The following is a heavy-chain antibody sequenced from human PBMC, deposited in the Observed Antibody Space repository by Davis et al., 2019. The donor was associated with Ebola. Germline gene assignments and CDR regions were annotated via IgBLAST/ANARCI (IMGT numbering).Heavy chain of an antibody. CDR1: GDSISSSNW. CDR3: ASTPTVLGDFFDY. D-gene: IGHD3-16*01. CDR2: ISQSGST. V-gene: IGHV4-4*02. J-gene: IGHJ4*02. Sequence: SETLSLTCAVSGDSISSSNWWSWVRQPPGKGLEWIGEISQSGSTNYNPSLKSRVTISVDKSKNQFSLKLSSVTAADTAVYYCASTPTVLGDFFDYWGQGTLVTVSS.